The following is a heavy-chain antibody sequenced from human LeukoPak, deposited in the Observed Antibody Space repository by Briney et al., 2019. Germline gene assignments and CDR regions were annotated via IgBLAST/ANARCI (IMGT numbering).Heavy chain of an antibody. CDR1: GYSISSDNY. Sequence: PSETLSFTCAVSGYSISSDNYWVWIRQPPGQGLEWTGGIYHSGSTYHNPSLKSRVTMSVDTSKNQFSLKLSSVTAADTAVYYCARAPRDSSSSNYMRRFDYWGQGTLVTVSS. CDR2: IYHSGST. D-gene: IGHD3-22*01. J-gene: IGHJ4*02. CDR3: ARAPRDSSSSNYMRRFDY. V-gene: IGHV4-38-2*01.